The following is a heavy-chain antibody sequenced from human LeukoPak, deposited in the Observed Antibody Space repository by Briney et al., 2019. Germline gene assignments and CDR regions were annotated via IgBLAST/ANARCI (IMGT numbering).Heavy chain of an antibody. CDR1: GFTFSTYA. Sequence: GGSLRLSCAASGFTFSTYAMSWVRQAPGKGLEWVSGISGSGGSTYYADSVKGRFTISRDNAKNSLYLQMNSLRAEDTALYYCAKVSPSTIFDYWGQGTLVTVSS. V-gene: IGHV3-23*01. CDR3: AKVSPSTIFDY. D-gene: IGHD5/OR15-5a*01. J-gene: IGHJ4*02. CDR2: ISGSGGST.